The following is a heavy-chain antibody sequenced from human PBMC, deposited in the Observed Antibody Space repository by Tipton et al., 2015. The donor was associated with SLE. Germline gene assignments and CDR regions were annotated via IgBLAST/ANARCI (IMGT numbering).Heavy chain of an antibody. D-gene: IGHD3-10*01. CDR2: MNSDGSNV. J-gene: IGHJ2*01. CDR1: GFNFRRHW. CDR3: ARDPGGFFDL. V-gene: IGHV3-74*01. Sequence: SLRLSCAASGFNFRRHWMDWVRQVPGKGLVWLSRMNSDGSNVFYADSVMGRFTISRDNAKNTVYLQMNSLRPDDTAVYYCARDPGGFFDLWGRGTLVTVSS.